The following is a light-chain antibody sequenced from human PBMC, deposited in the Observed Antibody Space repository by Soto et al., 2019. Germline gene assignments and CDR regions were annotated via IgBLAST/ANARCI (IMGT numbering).Light chain of an antibody. CDR1: QSVSSN. CDR2: DAS. Sequence: EIVMTQSPATLSVSPGERATLSCRASQSVSSNLAWYQQKPGQAPRLLIYDASTRATGNPARFSGSGSGTEFTLTISSLQSEDFALYYCQQYNNWPPYTFGQGTKLEIK. CDR3: QQYNNWPPYT. J-gene: IGKJ2*01. V-gene: IGKV3-15*01.